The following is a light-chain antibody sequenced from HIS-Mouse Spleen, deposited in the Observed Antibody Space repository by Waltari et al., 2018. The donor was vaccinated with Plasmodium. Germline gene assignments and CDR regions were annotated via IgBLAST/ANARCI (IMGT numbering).Light chain of an antibody. CDR2: CAS. Sequence: IVMTQSPATLSVSPGERATISCRASHSVSSNLAWYQQKPGQAPMLLIHCASTRATGIPARFSGSGSGTEFTLTISSMQSEDFAVYYCQQYNNWPLYTFGQGTKLVIK. V-gene: IGKV3-15*01. CDR3: QQYNNWPLYT. J-gene: IGKJ2*01. CDR1: HSVSSN.